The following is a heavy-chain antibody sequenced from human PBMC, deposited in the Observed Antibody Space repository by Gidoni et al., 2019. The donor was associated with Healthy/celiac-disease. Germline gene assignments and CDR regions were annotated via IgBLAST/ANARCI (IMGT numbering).Heavy chain of an antibody. D-gene: IGHD2-8*01. CDR3: ARPSLYAFAFDI. Sequence: LEWVSGINWNGGSTGYADSVKGRFTISRDNAKNSLYLQMNSLRAEDTALYYCARPSLYAFAFDIWGQGTMVTVSS. V-gene: IGHV3-20*03. CDR2: INWNGGST. J-gene: IGHJ3*02.